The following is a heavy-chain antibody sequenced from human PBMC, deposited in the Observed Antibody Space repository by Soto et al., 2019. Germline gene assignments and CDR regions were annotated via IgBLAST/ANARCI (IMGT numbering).Heavy chain of an antibody. V-gene: IGHV3-23*01. D-gene: IGHD3-16*01. Sequence: GSLRLSCAASRFPFTSFFMSWVRPPPGEGMGWVSAISGSGGSTYYADSVKGRFTISRDKAKNTLYLQMNSLRAEDKDADYCANPLGVASWGQGTLVTVSS. CDR1: RFPFTSFF. J-gene: IGHJ5*01. CDR2: ISGSGGST. CDR3: ANPLGVAS.